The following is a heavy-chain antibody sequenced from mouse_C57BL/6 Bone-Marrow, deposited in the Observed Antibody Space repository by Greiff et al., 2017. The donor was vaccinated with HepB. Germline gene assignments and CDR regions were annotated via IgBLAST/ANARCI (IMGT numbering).Heavy chain of an antibody. D-gene: IGHD1-1*01. J-gene: IGHJ2*01. V-gene: IGHV1-81*01. CDR1: GYTFTSYG. Sequence: VQVVESGAELARPGASVKLSCKASGYTFTSYGISWVKQRTGQGLEWIGEIYPRSGNTYYNEKFKGKATLTADKSSSTVYMELRSLTSEDSAVYFCARELYYYRAYFDYWGQVTTLTVSS. CDR3: ARELYYYRAYFDY. CDR2: IYPRSGNT.